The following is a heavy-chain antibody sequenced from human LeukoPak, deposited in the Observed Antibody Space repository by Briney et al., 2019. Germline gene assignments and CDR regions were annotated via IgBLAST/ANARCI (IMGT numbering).Heavy chain of an antibody. D-gene: IGHD3-22*01. J-gene: IGHJ4*02. V-gene: IGHV3-13*01. Sequence: GGSPRLSCVDPRFTSSIFDMYWVRESTGKRLEWVSAIGTAGDTYYSDSVKGLLTISRENVKNSLYLQMDSLRAGDTAVYYCARGRGCSDSTCFHARLFDSWGQGTLVTVSS. CDR1: RFTSSIFD. CDR2: IGTAGDT. CDR3: ARGRGCSDSTCFHARLFDS.